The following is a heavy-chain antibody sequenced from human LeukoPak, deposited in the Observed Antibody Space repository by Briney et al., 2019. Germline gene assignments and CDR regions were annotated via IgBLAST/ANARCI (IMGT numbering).Heavy chain of an antibody. V-gene: IGHV1-2*02. CDR1: GYTFTGYY. J-gene: IGHJ4*02. Sequence: VASVKVSCKASGYTFTGYYMHWVRQAPGQGLEWMGWINPNSGGTNYAQKLQGRVTMTTDTSTSTAYMELRSLRSDDTAVYYCARDVRIVGAPDYWGQGTLVTVSS. CDR2: INPNSGGT. CDR3: ARDVRIVGAPDY. D-gene: IGHD1-26*01.